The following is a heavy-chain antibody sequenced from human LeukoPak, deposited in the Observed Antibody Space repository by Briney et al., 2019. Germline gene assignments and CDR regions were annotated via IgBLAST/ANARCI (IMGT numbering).Heavy chain of an antibody. CDR3: AKAWALTYLGGVDS. Sequence: GGSLRLSCVASGFTLKNAWMSWVRQAPGKGLEWVSTLSGTGGNTYYADSVRGRFTISRDNSKNTLYLQMNSLRAEDTAVYYCAKAWALTYLGGVDSWGQGTLVTVSS. J-gene: IGHJ4*02. CDR1: GFTLKNAW. CDR2: LSGTGGNT. V-gene: IGHV3-23*01. D-gene: IGHD2-21*02.